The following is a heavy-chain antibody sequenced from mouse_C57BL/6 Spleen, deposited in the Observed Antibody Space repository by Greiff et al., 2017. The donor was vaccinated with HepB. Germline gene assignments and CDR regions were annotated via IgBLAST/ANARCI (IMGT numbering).Heavy chain of an antibody. V-gene: IGHV1-82*01. CDR1: GYAFSSSW. Sequence: VQLQQSGPELVKPGASVKISCKASGYAFSSSWMNWVKQRPGKGLEWIGRIYPGDGDTNYNGKFKGKATLTADKSSSTAYMQLSSLTSEDSAVYCCARRLEADWYFDVWGTGTTVTVSS. D-gene: IGHD2-4*01. J-gene: IGHJ1*03. CDR2: IYPGDGDT. CDR3: ARRLEADWYFDV.